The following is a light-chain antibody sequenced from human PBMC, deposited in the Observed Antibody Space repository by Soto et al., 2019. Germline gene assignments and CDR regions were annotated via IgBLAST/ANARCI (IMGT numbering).Light chain of an antibody. CDR2: GAS. Sequence: EIVMTQSPASLSVSPGERATLSCRASQSVSTKLAWYQQKPGQAPRLLIYGASTRATGIPARASDSRSWTGVRRTITTLEPEELRLYSYHQRQRLTRRFGQGSEV. V-gene: IGKV3-15*01. CDR3: HQRQRLTRR. CDR1: QSVSTK. J-gene: IGKJ1*01.